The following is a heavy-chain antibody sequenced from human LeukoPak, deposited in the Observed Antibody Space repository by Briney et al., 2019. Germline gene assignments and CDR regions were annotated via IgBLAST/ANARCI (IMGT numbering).Heavy chain of an antibody. Sequence: PSETLSLTCTVSGGSISSSPYYWGWIRQPPGRGLEWIGSMYYSGRTYYNPSLKSRVTISVDTSKNQFSLKLSSVTAADTAVYYCARSITMVRGRNWFDPWGQGTLVTVSS. V-gene: IGHV4-39*07. CDR1: GGSISSSPYY. D-gene: IGHD3-10*01. CDR3: ARSITMVRGRNWFDP. J-gene: IGHJ5*02. CDR2: MYYSGRT.